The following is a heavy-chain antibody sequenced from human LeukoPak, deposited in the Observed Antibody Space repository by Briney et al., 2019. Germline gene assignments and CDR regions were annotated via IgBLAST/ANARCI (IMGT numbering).Heavy chain of an antibody. Sequence: SETXSLTCTVSGXSIXSXXXXXXXXXPXXXXXWXXXXYNXXXXKYXXSLKSRVTISIDTSKNQFSLKVNSVTAADTXVXYXXRGGTSALEWFGPWGQGTLVTVSS. V-gene: IGHV4-59*01. CDR1: GXSIXSXX. CDR2: XYNXXXX. D-gene: IGHD3-3*01. J-gene: IGHJ5*02. CDR3: XRGGTSALEWFGP.